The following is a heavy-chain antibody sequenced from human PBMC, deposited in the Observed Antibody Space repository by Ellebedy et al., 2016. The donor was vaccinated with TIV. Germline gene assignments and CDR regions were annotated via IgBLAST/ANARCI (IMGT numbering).Heavy chain of an antibody. D-gene: IGHD6-19*01. Sequence: GGSLRLXCAASGFTFGNYAMTWVRQAPGKGLEWVSSLTGSGGGTYYADSVKGRFTISRDNSKNTLYLQVNSLRAEDTAVYYCAKDLGKGGGSVFDYWGQGALVTVSS. J-gene: IGHJ4*02. CDR2: LTGSGGGT. CDR1: GFTFGNYA. CDR3: AKDLGKGGGSVFDY. V-gene: IGHV3-23*01.